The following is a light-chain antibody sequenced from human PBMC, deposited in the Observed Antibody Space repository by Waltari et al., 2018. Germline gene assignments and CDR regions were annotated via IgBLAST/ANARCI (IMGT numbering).Light chain of an antibody. V-gene: IGLV2-14*03. CDR2: NVS. CDR3: SSYTSDYTYV. Sequence: QSALTPPASVSGSPGQSITISCTGTSSDVGGFYFVPWYQQHPAKAPKLIISNVSRRPSGVSYRFSGSKSGNRASLTISGLQAEDEATYYCSSYTSDYTYVFGTGTEVTVV. CDR1: SSDVGGFYF. J-gene: IGLJ1*01.